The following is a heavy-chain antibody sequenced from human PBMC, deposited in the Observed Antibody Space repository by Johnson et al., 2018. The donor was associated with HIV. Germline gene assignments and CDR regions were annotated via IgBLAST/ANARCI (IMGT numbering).Heavy chain of an antibody. CDR3: AREFVGGSSSTVSAFDI. CDR1: GFTFSSYA. J-gene: IGHJ3*02. CDR2: ISYDGSNK. D-gene: IGHD6-13*01. Sequence: HVQLVESGGGVVQPGRSLRLSCAASGFTFSSYAMHWVRQAPGKGLEWVAVISYDGSNKYYAHSVKGRFTISRDNSKNTLYLQMNSLRAEDTAVYYCAREFVGGSSSTVSAFDIWGQGTMVTVSS. V-gene: IGHV3-30*04.